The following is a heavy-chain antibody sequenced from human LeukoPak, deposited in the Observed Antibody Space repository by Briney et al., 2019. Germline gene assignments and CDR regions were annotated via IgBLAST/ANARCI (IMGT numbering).Heavy chain of an antibody. CDR3: ARAAAAGPFDY. CDR2: IYYSGST. D-gene: IGHD6-13*01. Sequence: SETLSLTCTVSGGSISSSSYYWGWIRQPPGKGLEWIGSIYYSGSTYYNPSLKSRVTISVDTSKNQFSLKLSSVTAADTAVYYCARAAAAGPFDYWGRGTLVTVSS. CDR1: GGSISSSSYY. V-gene: IGHV4-39*01. J-gene: IGHJ4*02.